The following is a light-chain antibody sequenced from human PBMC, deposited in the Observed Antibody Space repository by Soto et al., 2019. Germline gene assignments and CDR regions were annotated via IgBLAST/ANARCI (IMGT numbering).Light chain of an antibody. CDR3: SSYAGINNLGV. J-gene: IGLJ1*01. V-gene: IGLV2-8*01. CDR2: EVN. Sequence: QSALTQPPSASGSPGQSVTISCTGTKSDVGGFNFVSWYQQHPGKVPRLIIYEVNQRPSGVPDRFSGFKSDNTASLTVSGLQVEDEADYYCSSYAGINNLGVFGTGTKVTVL. CDR1: KSDVGGFNF.